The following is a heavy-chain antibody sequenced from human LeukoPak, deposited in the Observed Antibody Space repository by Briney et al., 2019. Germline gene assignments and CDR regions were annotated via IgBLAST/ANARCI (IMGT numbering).Heavy chain of an antibody. J-gene: IGHJ4*02. CDR2: IYTSGST. Sequence: PSETLSLTCTVSGGSISSYYWSWIRQPAGKGLGWIGRIYTSGSTNYNPSLKSRVTMSVDTSKNQFSLKLSSVTAADTAVYYCARVTSGTGFDYWGQGTLVTVSS. CDR3: ARVTSGTGFDY. V-gene: IGHV4-4*07. CDR1: GGSISSYY. D-gene: IGHD1-14*01.